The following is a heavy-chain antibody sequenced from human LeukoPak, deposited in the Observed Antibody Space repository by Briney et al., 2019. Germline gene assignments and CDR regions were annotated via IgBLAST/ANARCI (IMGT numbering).Heavy chain of an antibody. CDR3: AKDLPEAGDYNY. Sequence: PGGSLRLSCAASGFTFSSYEMNWVRQAPGKGLEWVSYISSSGSTIYYADSVKGRFTISRDNAKNSLYLQINSLRAEDTALYFCAKDLPEAGDYNYWGQGTPVTVSS. D-gene: IGHD4-17*01. CDR2: ISSSGSTI. CDR1: GFTFSSYE. V-gene: IGHV3-48*03. J-gene: IGHJ4*02.